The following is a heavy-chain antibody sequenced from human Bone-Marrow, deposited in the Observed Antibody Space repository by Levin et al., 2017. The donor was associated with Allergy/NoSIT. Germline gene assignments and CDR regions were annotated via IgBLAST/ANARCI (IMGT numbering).Heavy chain of an antibody. CDR3: AKTPAPRMERLLPYYYYYMDV. J-gene: IGHJ6*03. Sequence: GGSLRLSCAGSGFTFSDFAMNWVRQSPGKGLEWVSSIRGTGGNTYYADSVKGRFTISRDNSKNTLYLQMNSLRTDDTAIYYCAKTPAPRMERLLPYYYYYMDVWGKGTTVAVSS. CDR2: IRGTGGNT. V-gene: IGHV3-23*01. D-gene: IGHD2-15*01. CDR1: GFTFSDFA.